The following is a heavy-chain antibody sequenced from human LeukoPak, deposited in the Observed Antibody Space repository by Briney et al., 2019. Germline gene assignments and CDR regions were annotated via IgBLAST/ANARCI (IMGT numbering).Heavy chain of an antibody. CDR3: ATRQTTVDYYDC. CDR2: ISSGGTT. V-gene: IGHV3-23*01. J-gene: IGHJ4*02. D-gene: IGHD4-23*01. CDR1: GFTFSTSA. Sequence: GGSLRLSCVGSGFTFSTSAMNCARQAPGKGLECVSAISSGGTTYYADSVKGRFSISRDNSKNTVYLQMNSLRAEDTAVYYCATRQTTVDYYDCWGQGTLVTVSS.